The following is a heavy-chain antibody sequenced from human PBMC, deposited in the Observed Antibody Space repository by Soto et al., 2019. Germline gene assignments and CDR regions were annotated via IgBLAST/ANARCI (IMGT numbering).Heavy chain of an antibody. CDR3: ARDRHYYDSGGYYYHLDN. CDR2: IFYIGST. J-gene: IGHJ4*02. V-gene: IGHV4-61*08. Sequence: QVQLQESGPGLVKPSETLSLTCTVSGGSVSSDDYYWSWIRQSPGKGLEWIGYIFYIGSTSYNPPPKSRVTISVDTSKNQFSLRLSSVTAADTAVYYCARDRHYYDSGGYYYHLDNWGQGTLVTVSS. D-gene: IGHD3-22*01. CDR1: GGSVSSDDYY.